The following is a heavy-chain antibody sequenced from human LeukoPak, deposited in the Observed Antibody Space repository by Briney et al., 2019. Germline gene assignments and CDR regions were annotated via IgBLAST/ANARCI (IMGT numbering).Heavy chain of an antibody. V-gene: IGHV3-21*01. CDR3: ATGRGYYYGMDV. CDR1: GFTFSSYS. J-gene: IGHJ6*02. Sequence: GGSLRLSCAASGFTFSSYSMNWVRQAPGEGLEWVSSISSSSSYIYYADSVKGRFTISRDNAKNSLYLQMNSLRAEDTAMYYCATGRGYYYGMDVWGQGTTVTVSS. D-gene: IGHD1-26*01. CDR2: ISSSSSYI.